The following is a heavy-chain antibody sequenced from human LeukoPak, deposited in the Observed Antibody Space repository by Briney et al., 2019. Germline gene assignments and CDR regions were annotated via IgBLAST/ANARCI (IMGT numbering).Heavy chain of an antibody. CDR2: GSVNNGNT. D-gene: IGHD2-2*01. CDR3: PRDFSHSGTNCYDVFHL. Sequence: ASVKVSCKASGYTFTTYGISWVRQAPGQGREGRGWGSVNNGNTNNAQKLQGRVTMITDTSTNTPFMHLTSLRSHDTPVYYCPRDFSHSGTNCYDVFHLWGQGTMVTVSS. V-gene: IGHV1-18*01. CDR1: GYTFTTYG. J-gene: IGHJ3*01.